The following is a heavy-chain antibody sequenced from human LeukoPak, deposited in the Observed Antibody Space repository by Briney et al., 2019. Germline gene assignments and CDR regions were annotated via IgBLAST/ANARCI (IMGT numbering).Heavy chain of an antibody. CDR2: INHSGST. CDR1: GGSFSGYY. J-gene: IGHJ4*02. CDR3: ARAVLLAAAARGGHFDY. D-gene: IGHD6-13*01. V-gene: IGHV4-34*01. Sequence: SETLSLACAVYGGSFSGYYWSWIRQPPGKGLEWIGEINHSGSTNYNPSLKSRVTISVDTSKNQFSLKLSSVTAADTAVYYCARAVLLAAAARGGHFDYWGQGTLVTASS.